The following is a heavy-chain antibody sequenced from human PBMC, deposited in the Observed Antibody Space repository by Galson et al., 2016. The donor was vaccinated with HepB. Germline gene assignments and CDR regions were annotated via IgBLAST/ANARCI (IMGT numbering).Heavy chain of an antibody. V-gene: IGHV3-21*01. Sequence: LRLSCAASGFTFRSYSMNWVRQAPGRGLEWVSSISGSASYLYYADSVKGRFTISRDNAKNLLYLQMNSLRAEDTAVYYCARRDYYYYGMDVWGQGTTVFVSS. J-gene: IGHJ6*02. CDR3: ARRDYYYYGMDV. CDR2: ISGSASYL. CDR1: GFTFRSYS.